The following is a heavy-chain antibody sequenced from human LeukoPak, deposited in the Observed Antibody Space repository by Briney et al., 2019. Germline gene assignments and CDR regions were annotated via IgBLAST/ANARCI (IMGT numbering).Heavy chain of an antibody. J-gene: IGHJ4*02. CDR1: GGSVTSSNYY. D-gene: IGHD4-17*01. V-gene: IGHV4-34*01. CDR3: ASYGDYSTFGY. Sequence: SETLSLTCSVSGGSVTSSNYYWSWIRQPPGKGLEWIGEINHSGSTNYNPSLKSRVTISVDTSKNQFSLKLSSVTAADTAVYYCASYGDYSTFGYWGQGTLVTVSS. CDR2: INHSGST.